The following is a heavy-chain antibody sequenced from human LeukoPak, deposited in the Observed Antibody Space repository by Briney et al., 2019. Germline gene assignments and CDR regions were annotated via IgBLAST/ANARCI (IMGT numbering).Heavy chain of an antibody. CDR1: GGSFSGYY. V-gene: IGHV4-34*01. Sequence: SETLSLTCAVYGGSFSGYYWSWIRQPPGKGLEWIGEINHSGSTNYNPSLKSRVTISVDTSKNQFSLKLSSVTAADTAVYYCARGMAAAETRARNYYMDVWGEGTTVTVSS. CDR3: ARGMAAAETRARNYYMDV. J-gene: IGHJ6*03. D-gene: IGHD6-13*01. CDR2: INHSGST.